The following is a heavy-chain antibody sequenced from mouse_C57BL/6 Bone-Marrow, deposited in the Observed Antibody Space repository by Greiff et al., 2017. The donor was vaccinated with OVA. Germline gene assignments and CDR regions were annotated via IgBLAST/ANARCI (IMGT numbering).Heavy chain of an antibody. CDR3: AKSRENWEYYFDY. Sequence: VQLQQSGPGLVQPSQCLSITCTVSGFSLTSYGVHWVRQSPGKGLEWLGVIWRGGSTDYNAAFMSRLSITKDNSKSQVFFKMNRLQADDTAIYYCAKSRENWEYYFDYWGQGTTLTVSS. J-gene: IGHJ2*01. CDR2: IWRGGST. D-gene: IGHD4-1*01. CDR1: GFSLTSYG. V-gene: IGHV2-5*01.